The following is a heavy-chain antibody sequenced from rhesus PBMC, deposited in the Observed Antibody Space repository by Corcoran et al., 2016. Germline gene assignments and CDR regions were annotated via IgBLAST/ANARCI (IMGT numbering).Heavy chain of an antibody. CDR3: ARDLEEFVDY. V-gene: IGHV4S10*01. CDR1: GGSISDSYR. D-gene: IGHD3-22*01. J-gene: IGHJ4*01. CDR2: IYGSSTST. Sequence: QVQLQESGPGVVKPSETLSLTCAVSGGSISDSYRWSWIRQPPGKGLEWIGYIYGSSTSTNYNPSLKSRVTISKDTSKNQFSLKLSSVTAADTAVYYCARDLEEFVDYWGQGVLVTVSS.